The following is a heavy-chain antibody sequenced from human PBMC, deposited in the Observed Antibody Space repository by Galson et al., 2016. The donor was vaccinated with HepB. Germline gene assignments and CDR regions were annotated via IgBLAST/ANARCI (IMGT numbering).Heavy chain of an antibody. V-gene: IGHV3-48*01. D-gene: IGHD4-17*01. CDR3: AKKSPGKELSPPDYEGGLLRY. J-gene: IGHJ4*02. CDR1: GFTFSSSA. CDR2: ISGGSSTI. Sequence: SLRLSCAASGFTFSSSAMNWVRQAPGKGLEWLSHISGGSSTIYYADSVKGRFTISKDNFKNTLYLQMNSLRAEDTAVYYCAKKSPGKELSPPDYEGGLLRYWGQGTLVTVSS.